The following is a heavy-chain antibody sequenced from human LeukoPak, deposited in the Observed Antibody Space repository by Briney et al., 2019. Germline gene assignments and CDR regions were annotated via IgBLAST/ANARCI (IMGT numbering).Heavy chain of an antibody. D-gene: IGHD6-19*01. CDR1: GFTFDDYA. J-gene: IGHJ6*03. V-gene: IGHV3-43D*04. Sequence: PGGSLRLSCAASGFTFDDYAMHWVRQAPGKGLEWVSLISWDGGSTYYADSVKGRFTISRDNSKNSLYLQMNSLRAEDTALYYCAKGISRYSSGWSVYYYMDVWGKGTTVTVSS. CDR3: AKGISRYSSGWSVYYYMDV. CDR2: ISWDGGST.